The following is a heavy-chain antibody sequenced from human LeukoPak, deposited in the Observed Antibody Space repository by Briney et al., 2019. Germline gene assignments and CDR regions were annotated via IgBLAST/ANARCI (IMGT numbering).Heavy chain of an antibody. V-gene: IGHV1-2*06. Sequence: ASVKVSCKASGFTFTGYYMHWVRQAPGQGLEWMGRINPNSGGTNYAQKFQGRVTMTMDTSISTAYMELSRLRSDDTAVYYCARGPKVDTAMGTGYYWGQGTLVTVSS. CDR3: ARGPKVDTAMGTGYY. CDR2: INPNSGGT. CDR1: GFTFTGYY. D-gene: IGHD5-18*01. J-gene: IGHJ4*02.